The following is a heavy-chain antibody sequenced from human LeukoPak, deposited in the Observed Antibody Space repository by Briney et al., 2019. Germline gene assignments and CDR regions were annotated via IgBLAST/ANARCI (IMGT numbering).Heavy chain of an antibody. Sequence: PGGSLRLSCAASGFTFSSYGMHWVRQAPGKGLEWVAFIRYDGSNKYYADSVKGRFTISRDNSKNTLYLQMNSLRAEDTAVYYCARALVVVAATPNWFDPWGQGTLVTVSS. CDR2: IRYDGSNK. V-gene: IGHV3-30*02. CDR1: GFTFSSYG. CDR3: ARALVVVAATPNWFDP. J-gene: IGHJ5*02. D-gene: IGHD2-15*01.